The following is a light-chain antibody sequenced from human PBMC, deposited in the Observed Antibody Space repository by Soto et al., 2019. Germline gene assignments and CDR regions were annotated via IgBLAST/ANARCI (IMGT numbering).Light chain of an antibody. V-gene: IGLV2-8*01. CDR2: EVS. CDR1: SSDVGGYNY. J-gene: IGLJ2*01. CDR3: SSYAGSNKVV. Sequence: QSALTQPPSASGSPGRSVTISCTGTSSDVGGYNYVSWYQQHPGKAPKLMIYEVSKRPSGVPDRFSGSKSGNTASLTVSGLQAEDEAEYYCSSYAGSNKVVFGGGTKLTVL.